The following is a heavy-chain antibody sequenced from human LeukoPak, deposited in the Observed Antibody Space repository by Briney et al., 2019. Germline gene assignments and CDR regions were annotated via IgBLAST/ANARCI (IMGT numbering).Heavy chain of an antibody. CDR1: GGSINSGGYY. V-gene: IGHV4-31*03. D-gene: IGHD4-23*01. CDR2: IYYSGST. J-gene: IGHJ4*02. CDR3: ARGAYGGGDLFDY. Sequence: SQTLSLTCTVSGGSINSGGYYWSWIRQHPGKGLEWIGYIYYSGSTYYNPSLKSRVTISVDTSKNQFSLKLSSVTAADTAVYYCARGAYGGGDLFDYWGQGTLVTVSS.